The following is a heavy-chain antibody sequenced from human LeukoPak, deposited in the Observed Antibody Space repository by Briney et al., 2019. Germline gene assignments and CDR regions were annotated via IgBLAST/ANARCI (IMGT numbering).Heavy chain of an antibody. CDR3: ARDRVAGIVVVVAATPFDY. CDR1: GFTFDDYG. Sequence: GGSLRLSCAASGFTFDDYGMSWVRQAPGKGLEWVSGINWNGGSTGYADSVKGRFTTSRDNAKNSLYLQMNSLRAEDTALYYCARDRVAGIVVVVAATPFDYWGQGTLVTVSS. V-gene: IGHV3-20*04. D-gene: IGHD2-15*01. J-gene: IGHJ4*02. CDR2: INWNGGST.